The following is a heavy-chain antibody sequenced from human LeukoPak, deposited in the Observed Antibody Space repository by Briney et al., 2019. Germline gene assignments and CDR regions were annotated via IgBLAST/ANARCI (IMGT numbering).Heavy chain of an antibody. D-gene: IGHD3-22*01. CDR3: ARDLPKSYYYDSSGYRDY. CDR1: GFTFDSYS. CDR2: ISVGSRYI. Sequence: GGSLRLSCAASGFTFDSYSMNWVRQAPGKGLEWVSSISVGSRYIFYADSVKGRFTISRDNAKNSLYLHMNSLRAEDTAVYYCARDLPKSYYYDSSGYRDYWGQGTLVTVSS. V-gene: IGHV3-21*06. J-gene: IGHJ4*02.